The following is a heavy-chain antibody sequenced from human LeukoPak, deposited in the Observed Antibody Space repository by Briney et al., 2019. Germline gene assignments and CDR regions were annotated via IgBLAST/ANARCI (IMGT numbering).Heavy chain of an antibody. J-gene: IGHJ3*02. Sequence: GGSLRLSCAASGFTFSSYAMHWVRQAPGKGLEWVAVISYDGSNKYYADSVKGRFTISRDNSKNTLYLQMNSLRAEDTAVYYCAREGSDCSSTSCFDPVRRALTFGIWGQGTMVTVSS. CDR2: ISYDGSNK. D-gene: IGHD2-2*01. CDR3: AREGSDCSSTSCFDPVRRALTFGI. V-gene: IGHV3-30-3*01. CDR1: GFTFSSYA.